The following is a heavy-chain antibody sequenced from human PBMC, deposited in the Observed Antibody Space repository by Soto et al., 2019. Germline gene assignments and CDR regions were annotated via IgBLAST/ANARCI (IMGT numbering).Heavy chain of an antibody. Sequence: ASVKVSCKASGYTFTSYGISWVLQAPGQGLEWMRWISSYNGNTNYAQKLQGRVTMTTDTSTSTAYMELRSLRSDDTAVYYCASGDAVVVAAGYYYYGMDVWGQGTTVTVSS. CDR1: GYTFTSYG. D-gene: IGHD2-15*01. V-gene: IGHV1-18*01. CDR2: ISSYNGNT. J-gene: IGHJ6*02. CDR3: ASGDAVVVAAGYYYYGMDV.